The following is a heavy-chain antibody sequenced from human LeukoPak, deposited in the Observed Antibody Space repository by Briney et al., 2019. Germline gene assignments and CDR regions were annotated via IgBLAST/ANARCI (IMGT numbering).Heavy chain of an antibody. CDR2: INPNSGGT. V-gene: IGHV1-2*02. J-gene: IGHJ6*03. Sequence: ASVKVSCKASGDTFSIYYMHWVRQAPGQGLEWMGWINPNSGGTNYAQKFQGRVTMTRDTSISTAYMELSRLRSDDTAVYYCARGKRGYYYYMDVWGKGTTVTVSS. CDR1: GDTFSIYY. CDR3: ARGKRGYYYYMDV.